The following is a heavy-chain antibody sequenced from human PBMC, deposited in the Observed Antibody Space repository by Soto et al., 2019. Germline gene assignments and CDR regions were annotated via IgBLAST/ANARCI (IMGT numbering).Heavy chain of an antibody. CDR2: TYYRSRWYS. D-gene: IGHD2-15*01. J-gene: IGHJ6*02. CDR1: GDTVSSNSVA. V-gene: IGHV6-1*01. CDR3: ARSEEDSDYYYYGMDV. Sequence: SQTLSLTCVGSGDTVSSNSVAWNWVRQSPSRGREWLGRTYYRSRWYSDYAVSVRSRIDINADTSKTQVSLQLNSVTPEDTAVYYCARSEEDSDYYYYGMDVWGQGTTVTVSS.